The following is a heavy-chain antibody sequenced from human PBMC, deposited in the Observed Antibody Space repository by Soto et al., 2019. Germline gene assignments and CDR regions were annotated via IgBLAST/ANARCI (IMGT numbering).Heavy chain of an antibody. CDR1: GGTFSSYT. CDR3: ARVHGSGRPFDY. CDR2: IIPILGIA. D-gene: IGHD3-10*01. Sequence: QVQLVQSGAEVKKPGSSVKVSCKASGGTFSSYTISWVRQAPGQGLEWMGRIIPILGIANYAQKFQGRVTITADKSTSTAYMELSSLRSEDTAVYYCARVHGSGRPFDYWGKGTLVTVSS. J-gene: IGHJ4*02. V-gene: IGHV1-69*02.